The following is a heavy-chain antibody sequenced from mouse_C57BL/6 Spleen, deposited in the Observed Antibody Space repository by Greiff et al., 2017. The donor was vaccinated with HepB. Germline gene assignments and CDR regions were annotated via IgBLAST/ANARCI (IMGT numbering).Heavy chain of an antibody. V-gene: IGHV1-26*01. CDR2: INPNNGGT. Sequence: VQLQQSGPELVKPGASVKISCKASGYTFTDYYMNWVKQSHGKSLEWIGDINPNNGGTSYNQKFKGKATLTVDKSSSTAYMELRSLTSEDSAVYYCASRGDYDGDWYFDVWGTGTTVTVSS. D-gene: IGHD2-4*01. J-gene: IGHJ1*03. CDR1: GYTFTDYY. CDR3: ASRGDYDGDWYFDV.